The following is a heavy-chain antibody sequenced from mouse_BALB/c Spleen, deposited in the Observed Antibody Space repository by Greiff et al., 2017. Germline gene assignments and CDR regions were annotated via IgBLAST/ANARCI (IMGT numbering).Heavy chain of an antibody. D-gene: IGHD4-1*01. J-gene: IGHJ4*01. CDR1: GYTFTSYY. CDR3: ARELTGGYAMDY. V-gene: IGHV1S56*01. Sequence: QVQLQESGPELVKPGASVKMSCKASGYTFTSYYIHWVKQRPGQGLEWIGWIYPGDGSTKYNEKFKGKTTLTADKSSSTAYMLLSSLTSEDSAIYFCARELTGGYAMDYWGQGTSVTVSS. CDR2: IYPGDGST.